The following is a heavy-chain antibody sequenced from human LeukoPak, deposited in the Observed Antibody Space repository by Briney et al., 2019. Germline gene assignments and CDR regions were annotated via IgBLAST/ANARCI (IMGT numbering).Heavy chain of an antibody. Sequence: PSETLSLTCTVSGGSISSRSYYWGWIRQPPGKGLEWIGKISDSGSTYYQPLLRSLVTISSDVSKNQFSLKLSSVTAADTAVYYSAKHFETWGQGTLVTVSS. J-gene: IGHJ4*02. CDR2: ISDSGST. CDR3: AKHFET. V-gene: IGHV4-39*01. CDR1: GGSISSRSYY. D-gene: IGHD3-9*01.